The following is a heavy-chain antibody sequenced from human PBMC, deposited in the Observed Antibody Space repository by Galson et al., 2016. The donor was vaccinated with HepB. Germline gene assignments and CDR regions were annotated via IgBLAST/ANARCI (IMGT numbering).Heavy chain of an antibody. CDR2: INPSGGST. J-gene: IGHJ5*02. Sequence: SVKVSCKASGYTFSTYNMHWVRQAPGQGLEWMGLINPSGGSTTYAQKFQGRVSMTTDTSTGTVYMNLRSLRSDATALYYCARGHHLGDLDPWGQGTLVTVSS. CDR1: GYTFSTYN. CDR3: ARGHHLGDLDP. V-gene: IGHV1-46*01. D-gene: IGHD7-27*01.